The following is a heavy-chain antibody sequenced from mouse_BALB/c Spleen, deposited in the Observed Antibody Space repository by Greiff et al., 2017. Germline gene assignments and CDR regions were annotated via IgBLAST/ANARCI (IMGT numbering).Heavy chain of an antibody. CDR1: GYAFSSSW. CDR2: IYPGDGDT. CDR3: ARDYENAMDY. J-gene: IGHJ4*01. V-gene: IGHV1-82*01. D-gene: IGHD2-4*01. Sequence: QVQLKESGPELVKPGASVKISCKASGYAFSSSWMNWVKQRPGQGLEWIGRIYPGDGDTNYNGKFKGKATLTADKSSSTAYMQLSSLTSVDSAVYFCARDYENAMDYWGQGTSVTVSS.